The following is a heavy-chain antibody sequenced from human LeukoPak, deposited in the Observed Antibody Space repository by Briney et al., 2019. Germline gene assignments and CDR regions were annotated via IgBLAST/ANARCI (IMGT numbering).Heavy chain of an antibody. CDR3: ARAQWLGYFDY. D-gene: IGHD6-19*01. CDR2: IYSGGST. V-gene: IGHV3-53*01. J-gene: IGHJ4*02. CDR1: GFTVSSNY. Sequence: GGSLRLSCAASGFTVSSNYMSWVRQAPGKGLEWVSVIYSGGSTYYADSVKGRFTISRDNSKNTLYLQMYSLRAEDTAVYYCARAQWLGYFDYWGQGSLATVSS.